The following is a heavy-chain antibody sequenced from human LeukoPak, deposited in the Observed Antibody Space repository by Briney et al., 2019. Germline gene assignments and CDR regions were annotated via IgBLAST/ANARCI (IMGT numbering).Heavy chain of an antibody. CDR2: ISYDGSNK. CDR1: GFSFSIYA. D-gene: IGHD6-19*01. CDR3: AKEPASSGWFDP. V-gene: IGHV3-30*04. J-gene: IGHJ5*02. Sequence: PGGSLRLSCAASGFSFSIYAMHWVRQAPGKGLEWVAVISYDGSNKFYADSVKGRFTISRDNSKNTLYLQMNSLRAEDTAVYYCAKEPASSGWFDPWGQGTLVAVSS.